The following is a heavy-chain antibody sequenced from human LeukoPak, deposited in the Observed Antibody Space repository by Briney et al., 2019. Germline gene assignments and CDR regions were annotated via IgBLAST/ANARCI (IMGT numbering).Heavy chain of an antibody. D-gene: IGHD3-10*01. Sequence: GGSLRLSCAASGFTFSSYAMSWVRQAPGKGLEWVSAISGSGGSTYYADSVKGRFTISRDNSKNTLYLQMNSLRAEDTAVYYCAKDAGRGFGELSDWFDPWGQGTLVTVSS. CDR2: ISGSGGST. CDR3: AKDAGRGFGELSDWFDP. V-gene: IGHV3-23*01. J-gene: IGHJ5*02. CDR1: GFTFSSYA.